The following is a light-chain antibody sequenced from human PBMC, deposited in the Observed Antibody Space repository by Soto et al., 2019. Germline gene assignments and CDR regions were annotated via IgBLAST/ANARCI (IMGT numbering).Light chain of an antibody. CDR1: QSVSSY. CDR3: QHRRNWPWT. Sequence: EIVLTQSPATLSLSTGEKATLSCRASQSVSSYLAWYQQKPGQAPRLLIYDAFNRATGIPARFSGSGSGTDFTLTISSLEPEDFVVYYCQHRRNWPWTFGQGTKVEIK. V-gene: IGKV3-11*01. CDR2: DAF. J-gene: IGKJ1*01.